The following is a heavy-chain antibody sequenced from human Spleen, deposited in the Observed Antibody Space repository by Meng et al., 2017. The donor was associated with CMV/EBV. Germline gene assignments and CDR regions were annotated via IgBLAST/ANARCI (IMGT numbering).Heavy chain of an antibody. CDR3: ARDGGGDYLYGMDV. Sequence: GESLKISCAASGFTFSSYAMSWVRQAPGKGMEWVSAISGSGGSTYYADSVKGRFTISRDNSKNTRSLQMTSLRAEDTAVYYCARDGGGDYLYGMDVWGQGTTVTVSS. CDR1: GFTFSSYA. J-gene: IGHJ6*02. CDR2: ISGSGGST. D-gene: IGHD2-21*02. V-gene: IGHV3-23*01.